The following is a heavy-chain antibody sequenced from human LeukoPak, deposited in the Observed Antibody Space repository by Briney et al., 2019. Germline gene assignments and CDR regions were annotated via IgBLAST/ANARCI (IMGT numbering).Heavy chain of an antibody. CDR3: ARAGLSGGSCYAFDI. Sequence: GGSLRLSCAASGFTFSSYWVSWVRQAPGKGLEWVANIKQDGSEKYYVDSVKGRFTISRDNAKNSLYLQMNSLRAEDTAVYYCARAGLSGGSCYAFDIWGQGTMVTVSS. CDR2: IKQDGSEK. D-gene: IGHD2-15*01. V-gene: IGHV3-7*03. J-gene: IGHJ3*02. CDR1: GFTFSSYW.